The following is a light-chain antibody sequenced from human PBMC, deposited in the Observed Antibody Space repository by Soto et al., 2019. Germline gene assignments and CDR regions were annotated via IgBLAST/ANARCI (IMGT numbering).Light chain of an antibody. Sequence: EIVLTQSPATLSLSPGDRATLSCRASQSVGSYLGWYQQSPGQAPRLLIYDASNRATGIPARFSGSGSGTDFTLNISSLEPEDFAVYYCQQRSDWPSTFGGGNKVEI. CDR3: QQRSDWPST. V-gene: IGKV3-11*01. J-gene: IGKJ4*01. CDR1: QSVGSY. CDR2: DAS.